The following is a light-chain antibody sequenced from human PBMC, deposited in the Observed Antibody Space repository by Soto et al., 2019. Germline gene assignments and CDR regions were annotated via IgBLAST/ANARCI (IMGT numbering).Light chain of an antibody. J-gene: IGKJ4*01. CDR2: DAS. V-gene: IGKV1-33*01. CDR1: QDITNY. CDR3: QQYDHLLT. Sequence: DIQMTQSPSSLSASVGDRVTITCQASQDITNYLNWYQQKPGKAPKLLIYDASNLEIGVPSRFSGSGSGTDFTFTISSLQPEDIATYYCQQYDHLLTFGGGTKVEIK.